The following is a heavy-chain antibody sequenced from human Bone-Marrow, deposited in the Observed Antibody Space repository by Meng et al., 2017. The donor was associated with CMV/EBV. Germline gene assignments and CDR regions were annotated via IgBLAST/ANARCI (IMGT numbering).Heavy chain of an antibody. D-gene: IGHD2-2*01. CDR3: ATQVKVPAAPWY. J-gene: IGHJ4*02. CDR1: RFTFSNYA. CDR2: ISYDGSNK. Sequence: GESLKISCAASRFTFSNYAMHWVRQAPGKGLEWVAIISYDGSNKYYADSVKGRFTISRDNSKNTLYLQMNSLRAEDTAVYYCATQVKVPAAPWYWGQGTLVTASS. V-gene: IGHV3-30*14.